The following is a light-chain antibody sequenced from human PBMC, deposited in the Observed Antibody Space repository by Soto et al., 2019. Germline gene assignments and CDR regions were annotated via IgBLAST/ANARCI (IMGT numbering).Light chain of an antibody. CDR2: DVN. CDR1: SSDVGAYNY. Sequence: QSALTQPASVSGSPGQSITISCTGTSSDVGAYNYVSWYQQHPGKAPKLMIYDVNIRPSGVSNRFSGSKSGNTASLTISGLQAEDEADYYCTSWTTSTTMKFGRVTKVTVL. V-gene: IGLV2-14*01. CDR3: TSWTTSTTMK. J-gene: IGLJ2*01.